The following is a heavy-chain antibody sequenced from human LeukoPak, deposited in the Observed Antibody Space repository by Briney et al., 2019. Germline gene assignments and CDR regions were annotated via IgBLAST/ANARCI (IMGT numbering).Heavy chain of an antibody. V-gene: IGHV3-7*01. D-gene: IGHD1-1*01. CDR1: GFTFSNYW. Sequence: GGSLRLSCAASGFTFSNYWMSWVRQAPGKGLEWVANIKFDGSERYYVDSVKGRFTISRDNAKNSLYLQMNSLRAEDTAVYYCARDYLSNSDYWGQGTLVTVSS. CDR3: ARDYLSNSDY. CDR2: IKFDGSER. J-gene: IGHJ4*02.